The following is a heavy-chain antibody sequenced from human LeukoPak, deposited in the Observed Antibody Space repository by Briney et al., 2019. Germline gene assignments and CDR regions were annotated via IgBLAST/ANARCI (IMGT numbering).Heavy chain of an antibody. J-gene: IGHJ6*02. CDR1: GFTFSSYA. V-gene: IGHV3-30-3*01. Sequence: PGGSLRLSCAASGFTFSSYAMHWVRQAPGKGLEWLAVISYDGSDQYYAESVKGRCTISRDKSKNTLYLQMSGLRAEGTAVYFCGRDSGGSGTYFSPYGMDVWGQGTTVTVSS. CDR2: ISYDGSDQ. CDR3: GRDSGGSGTYFSPYGMDV. D-gene: IGHD3-10*01.